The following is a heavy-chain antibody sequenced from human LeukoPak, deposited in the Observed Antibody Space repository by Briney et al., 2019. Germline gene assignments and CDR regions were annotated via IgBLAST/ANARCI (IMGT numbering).Heavy chain of an antibody. D-gene: IGHD5-18*01. Sequence: PGGSLRLSCAASGFTFSSYSMNWVRQAPGKGLEWVSSISSSSSYIYYADSVKGRFTISRDNAKNSLYLQMNSLRVEDTAVYYCARDDYSYGQPYHFDYWGQGTLVTVSS. CDR3: ARDDYSYGQPYHFDY. J-gene: IGHJ4*02. CDR1: GFTFSSYS. CDR2: ISSSSSYI. V-gene: IGHV3-21*01.